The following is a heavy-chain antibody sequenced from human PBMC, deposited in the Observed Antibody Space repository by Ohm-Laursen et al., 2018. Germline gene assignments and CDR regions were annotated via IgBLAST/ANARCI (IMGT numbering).Heavy chain of an antibody. CDR1: GFTFSSYG. Sequence: SLRLSCAASGFTFSSYGMHWVRQAPGKGLEWVSYISSSSSTIYYADSVKGRFTISRDNAKNSLYLQMNSLRAEDTAVYYCARAGVTTVTFGDYYYYGMDVWGQGTTVTVSS. CDR2: ISSSSSTI. J-gene: IGHJ6*02. D-gene: IGHD4-17*01. CDR3: ARAGVTTVTFGDYYYYGMDV. V-gene: IGHV3-48*01.